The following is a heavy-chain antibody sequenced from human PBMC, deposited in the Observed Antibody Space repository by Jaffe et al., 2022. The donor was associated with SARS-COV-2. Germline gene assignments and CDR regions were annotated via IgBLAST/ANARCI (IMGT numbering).Heavy chain of an antibody. D-gene: IGHD6-13*01. CDR2: IYYSGST. V-gene: IGHV4-39*01. CDR3: ARHGIAAADWFDP. Sequence: QLQLQESGPGLVKPSETLSLTCTVSGGSISSSSYYWGWIRQPPGKGLEWIGSIYYSGSTYYNPSLKSRVTISVDTSKNQFSLKLSSVTAADTAVYYCARHGIAAADWFDPWGQGTLVTVSS. CDR1: GGSISSSSYY. J-gene: IGHJ5*02.